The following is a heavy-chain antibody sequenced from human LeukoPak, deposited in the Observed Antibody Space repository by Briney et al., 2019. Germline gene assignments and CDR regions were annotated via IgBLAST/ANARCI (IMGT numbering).Heavy chain of an antibody. V-gene: IGHV3-74*01. D-gene: IGHD3-22*01. CDR2: INSDGSST. J-gene: IGHJ4*02. Sequence: GGSLRLSCAASGFTFSSYWMHWVRQAPGKGLVWVSRINSDGSSTSYADSVKGRFTISRDNAKNTQYLQMNSLRAEDTAVYYCAREGYSSGYIDYWGQGTLVTVSS. CDR1: GFTFSSYW. CDR3: AREGYSSGYIDY.